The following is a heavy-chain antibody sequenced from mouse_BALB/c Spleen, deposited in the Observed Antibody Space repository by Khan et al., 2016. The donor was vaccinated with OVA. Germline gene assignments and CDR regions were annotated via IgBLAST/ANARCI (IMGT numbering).Heavy chain of an antibody. Sequence: QVQLKESGPGLVAPSQSLSITCTVSGFSLTGYGVNWVRQPPGKGLEWLGMIWGDGNTDYNSALKSRLSISTDNSKSHVFLKMNSLQTDDTASYYCARYAAMDYWGQGTSVTVSS. CDR3: ARYAAMDY. J-gene: IGHJ4*01. D-gene: IGHD2-14*01. V-gene: IGHV2-6-7*01. CDR1: GFSLTGYG. CDR2: IWGDGNT.